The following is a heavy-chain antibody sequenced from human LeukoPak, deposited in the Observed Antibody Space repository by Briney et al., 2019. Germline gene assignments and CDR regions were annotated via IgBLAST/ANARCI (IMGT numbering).Heavy chain of an antibody. J-gene: IGHJ5*02. CDR3: ARGCQVSGWYWDWFDP. V-gene: IGHV4-34*01. CDR1: GGSFSGYY. CDR2: INHSGST. D-gene: IGHD6-13*01. Sequence: SETLSFTCAVYGGSFSGYYWSWIRQPPGKGLEWIGEINHSGSTNYNPSLKSRVTISVDTSKNQFSLKLSSVTAADTAVYYCARGCQVSGWYWDWFDPWGQGTLVTVSS.